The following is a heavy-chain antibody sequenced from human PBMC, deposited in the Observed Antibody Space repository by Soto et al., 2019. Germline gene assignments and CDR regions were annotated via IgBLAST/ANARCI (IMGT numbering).Heavy chain of an antibody. J-gene: IGHJ3*02. CDR3: ARPYTTITNDAFDI. Sequence: SDTLSLTCTVSGGSISISSYYRGWIRQPPGKGLEWIGSIYYSGSTYSNPSLKSRVTISVDTSKNQFSLKLSSVTAADTAVYYCARPYTTITNDAFDIWGQETMVTVSS. CDR1: GGSISISSYY. V-gene: IGHV4-39*01. D-gene: IGHD5-12*01. CDR2: IYYSGST.